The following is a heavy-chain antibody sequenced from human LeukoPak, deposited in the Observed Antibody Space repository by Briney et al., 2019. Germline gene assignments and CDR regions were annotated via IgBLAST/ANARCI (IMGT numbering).Heavy chain of an antibody. V-gene: IGHV4-34*01. J-gene: IGHJ6*02. Sequence: SETLSLTCAVYGGSFSGYYWSWIRQPPGKGLEWIGEINHSGSTNYNPSLKSRVTISVDTSKNQFSLKLSSVTAADTAVYYCARASYYYYGMDVWGQGTTVTVSS. CDR1: GGSFSGYY. CDR3: ARASYYYYGMDV. CDR2: INHSGST.